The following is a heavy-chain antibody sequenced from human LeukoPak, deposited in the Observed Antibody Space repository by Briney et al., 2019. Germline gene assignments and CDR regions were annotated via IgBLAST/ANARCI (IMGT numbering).Heavy chain of an antibody. CDR2: ISSISSYI. V-gene: IGHV3-21*01. Sequence: GGPLRLSCAASGLTLSSNSMNWVRQAPGKGLDWVSSISSISSYIYYADSVKGRFTISRDNAKNSLYLQMNSLRAEDTAVYYCARDQTILRYCSGGSCYHYGMDVWGQGTTVTVSS. D-gene: IGHD2-15*01. CDR3: ARDQTILRYCSGGSCYHYGMDV. J-gene: IGHJ6*02. CDR1: GLTLSSNS.